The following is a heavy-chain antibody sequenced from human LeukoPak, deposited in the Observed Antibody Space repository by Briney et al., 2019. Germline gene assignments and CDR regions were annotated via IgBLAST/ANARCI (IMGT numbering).Heavy chain of an antibody. CDR2: IYYSGST. CDR3: ARGGPPTTFGGFDY. Sequence: PSETLSLTCTVSGGSISSYYWSWIRQPPGKGLEWIGYIYYSGSTNYNPSLKSRVTISVDTSKNQFSLKLSSVTAADTAVYYCARGGPPTTFGGFDYWGQGTLVTVSS. V-gene: IGHV4-59*01. D-gene: IGHD3-16*01. CDR1: GGSISSYY. J-gene: IGHJ4*02.